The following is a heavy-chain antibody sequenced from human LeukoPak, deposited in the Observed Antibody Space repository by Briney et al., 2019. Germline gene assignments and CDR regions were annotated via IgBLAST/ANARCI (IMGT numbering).Heavy chain of an antibody. D-gene: IGHD3-22*01. V-gene: IGHV3-23*01. CDR3: AKDPEDYYDSSGYLP. CDR2: ISGSGGST. Sequence: GGSLRLSCAAPGFTFSSYAMSWVRQAPGKGLEWVSAISGSGGSTYYADSVKGRFTISRDNFRNTLYLQMNSLRAEDTAVYYCAKDPEDYYDSSGYLPWGQGTLVTVSS. J-gene: IGHJ5*02. CDR1: GFTFSSYA.